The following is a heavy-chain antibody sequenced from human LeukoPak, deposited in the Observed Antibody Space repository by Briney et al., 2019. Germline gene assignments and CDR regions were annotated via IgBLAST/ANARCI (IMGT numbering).Heavy chain of an antibody. CDR1: GFTFSSYS. J-gene: IGHJ4*02. CDR3: AREGPIVGAIY. CDR2: ISSSSSYI. Sequence: GGSLRLSCAASGFTFSSYSMNWVRQAPGKGLEWVSSISSSSSYIYYADSVKGRFTISRDNAKNSLYLQMNSLRAEDTAVYYCAREGPIVGAIYWGQGTLVAVSS. V-gene: IGHV3-21*01. D-gene: IGHD1-26*01.